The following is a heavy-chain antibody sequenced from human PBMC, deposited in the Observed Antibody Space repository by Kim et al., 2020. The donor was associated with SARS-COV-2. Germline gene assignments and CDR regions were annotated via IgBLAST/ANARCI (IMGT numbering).Heavy chain of an antibody. V-gene: IGHV3-53*01. CDR2: IYSGGST. J-gene: IGHJ3*02. CDR1: GFTVSSNY. D-gene: IGHD2-21*02. CDR3: ARDQGVVTASDAFDI. Sequence: GGSLRLSCAASGFTVSSNYMSWVRQAPGKGLEWVSVIYSGGSTYYADSVKGRFTISRDNSKNTLYLQMNSLRAEDTAVYYCARDQGVVTASDAFDIWGQGTMVTVSS.